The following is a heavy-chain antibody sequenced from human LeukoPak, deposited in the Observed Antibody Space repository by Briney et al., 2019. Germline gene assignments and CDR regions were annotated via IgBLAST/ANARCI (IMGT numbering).Heavy chain of an antibody. V-gene: IGHV1-18*01. CDR1: GYTFSNYA. J-gene: IGHJ4*02. D-gene: IGHD1-26*01. Sequence: ASVKVSCKASGYTFSNYAVHWVRQAPGQRLEWMGWISAYNGNTNYAQKLQGRVTMTTDTSTSTAYMELRGLRSDDTAVYYCARVVGGSYYSANCFDYWGQGTLVTVSS. CDR2: ISAYNGNT. CDR3: ARVVGGSYYSANCFDY.